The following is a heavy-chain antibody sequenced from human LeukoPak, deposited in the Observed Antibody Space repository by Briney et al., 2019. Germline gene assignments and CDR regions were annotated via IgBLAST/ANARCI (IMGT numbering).Heavy chain of an antibody. Sequence: ASLKVSCKASGYTFTSFGTSGVCQAPGQGLEWMGWISAYNGNTNYAQKIQGRVTMTTDTSRSTAYLELRRLRSDDTAVYDRARDHPYYYDSSGYYRFPYFWGQGTLVTVSS. J-gene: IGHJ4*02. D-gene: IGHD3-22*01. V-gene: IGHV1-18*01. CDR3: ARDHPYYYDSSGYYRFPYF. CDR2: ISAYNGNT. CDR1: GYTFTSFG.